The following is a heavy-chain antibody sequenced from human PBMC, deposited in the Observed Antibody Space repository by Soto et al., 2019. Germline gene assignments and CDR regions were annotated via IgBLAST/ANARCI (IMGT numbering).Heavy chain of an antibody. V-gene: IGHV3-30*18. Sequence: GGSLRLSCAASGFTFSSYGMHWVRQAPGKGLEWVAVISYDGSNKYYADSVKGRFTISRDNSKNTLYLQLNSLRAEDTAVYYCAKGLLSVNSNYHYYYYYMDVWGQGTTVTVSS. CDR2: ISYDGSNK. D-gene: IGHD4-4*01. CDR3: AKGLLSVNSNYHYYYYYMDV. CDR1: GFTFSSYG. J-gene: IGHJ6*03.